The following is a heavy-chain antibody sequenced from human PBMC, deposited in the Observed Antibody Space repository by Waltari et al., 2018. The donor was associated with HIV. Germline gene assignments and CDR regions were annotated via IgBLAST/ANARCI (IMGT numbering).Heavy chain of an antibody. D-gene: IGHD2-15*01. CDR3: AGHSGGSVSDAFDM. J-gene: IGHJ3*02. CDR2: MYFSRSN. CDR1: GASISSSSYY. V-gene: IGHV4-39*01. Sequence: QLQLQESGPGLVKPSETLSLTCTVSGASISSSSYYWGWTRQPPGNGLEWIGSMYFSRSNSYSPSLNSRVSISVATTKNRFSLKRSSVTAADAAVYYCAGHSGGSVSDAFDMWGQGTMVTVSS.